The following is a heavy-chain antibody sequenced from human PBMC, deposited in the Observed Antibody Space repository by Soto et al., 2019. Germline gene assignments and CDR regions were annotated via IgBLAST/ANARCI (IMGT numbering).Heavy chain of an antibody. CDR1: GYTFTGYY. Sequence: QVQLVQSGAEVKKPGASVKVSCKASGYTFTGYYMHWVRQAPGQGLEWMGWINPNSGGTNYAQKFQGWVTMTRDTSISTAYMELSRLRSDDTAVYYCARGDYDFWSGALWGMDVWGQGTTVTVSS. CDR2: INPNSGGT. J-gene: IGHJ6*02. D-gene: IGHD3-3*01. V-gene: IGHV1-2*04. CDR3: ARGDYDFWSGALWGMDV.